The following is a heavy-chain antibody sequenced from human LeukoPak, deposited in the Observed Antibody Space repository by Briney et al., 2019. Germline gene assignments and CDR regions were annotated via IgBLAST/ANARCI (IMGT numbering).Heavy chain of an antibody. Sequence: GGSLRLSCTASVFSLSNYGMHWVPHAPGTGLEWVAIIWCDQRYKHYADSVKGRFTITRGNSNNTLNLEMNGLRVEGTAVYYCARDSPVRANDCDNWGQGTLVSVSS. D-gene: IGHD4-17*01. J-gene: IGHJ4*02. CDR1: VFSLSNYG. CDR2: IWCDQRYK. V-gene: IGHV3-33*01. CDR3: ARDSPVRANDCDN.